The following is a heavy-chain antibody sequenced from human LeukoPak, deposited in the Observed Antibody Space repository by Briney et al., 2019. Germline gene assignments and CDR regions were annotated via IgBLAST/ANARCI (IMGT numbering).Heavy chain of an antibody. V-gene: IGHV3-9*01. Sequence: GGSLRLSCEASGFTFDDYAMHWVRQPPGKGLEWVSGISWSSGSIGYADSVKGRFTISRDNAKNSLYLQMNSLRAEDTALYYCAKDIHYDSSGCFDYWGQGTLVTVSS. CDR1: GFTFDDYA. J-gene: IGHJ4*02. CDR3: AKDIHYDSSGCFDY. D-gene: IGHD3-22*01. CDR2: ISWSSGSI.